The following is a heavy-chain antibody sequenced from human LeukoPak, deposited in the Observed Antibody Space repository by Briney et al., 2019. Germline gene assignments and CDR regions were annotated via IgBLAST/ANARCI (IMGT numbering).Heavy chain of an antibody. CDR1: GFTFNNYG. CDR3: ASWYDDAFDI. V-gene: IGHV3-66*01. CDR2: IYSGGST. J-gene: IGHJ3*02. D-gene: IGHD1-14*01. Sequence: GGSLRLSCAASGFTFNNYGVTWVRQAPGKGLEWVSVIYSGGSTYYADSVKGRFTISSDNSKNTLYLQMNSLRAEDTAVYYCASWYDDAFDIWGQGTMVTVSS.